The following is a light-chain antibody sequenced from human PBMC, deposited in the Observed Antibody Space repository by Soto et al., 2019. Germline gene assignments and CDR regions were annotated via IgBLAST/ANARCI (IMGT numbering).Light chain of an antibody. CDR3: QQRSNWLYT. CDR2: DAS. CDR1: QSVSSY. V-gene: IGKV3-11*01. J-gene: IGKJ2*01. Sequence: EIVLTQSPATLSLSPGERATLSCRASQSVSSYLAWYHQKPGQAPRLLIYDASNRPSVIPARFSGSGSGTDFTLTISSLEPEDFAVYYNQQRSNWLYTFGQGTKLDIK.